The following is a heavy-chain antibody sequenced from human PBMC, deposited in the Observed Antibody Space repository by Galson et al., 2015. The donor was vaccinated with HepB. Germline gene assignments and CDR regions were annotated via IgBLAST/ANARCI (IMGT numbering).Heavy chain of an antibody. Sequence: SLRLSCAASGFTFSDYYMSWIRQAPGKGLEWLSYISSRSTYTNYADSVKGRFTISRDNAKSSLYLQMSSLRAEDTAMYYCATDPNFITVAGEAFDIWGQGTMVTVSS. J-gene: IGHJ3*02. D-gene: IGHD6-19*01. V-gene: IGHV3-11*06. CDR1: GFTFSDYY. CDR2: ISSRSTYT. CDR3: ATDPNFITVAGEAFDI.